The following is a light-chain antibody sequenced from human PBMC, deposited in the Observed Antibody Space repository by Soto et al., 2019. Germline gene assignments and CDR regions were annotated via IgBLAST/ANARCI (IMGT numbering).Light chain of an antibody. CDR3: QQRSNWPKT. CDR1: QSVSTY. CDR2: DTS. V-gene: IGKV3-11*01. Sequence: EIVLTQSPAILSLSPGERATLSCRASQSVSTYLAWYQQKPGQAPRLLIYDTSNRATGIPARFSGSGSGTDFTLTISSLEPEAFAVYYCQQRSNWPKTFGQGTKLEIK. J-gene: IGKJ2*01.